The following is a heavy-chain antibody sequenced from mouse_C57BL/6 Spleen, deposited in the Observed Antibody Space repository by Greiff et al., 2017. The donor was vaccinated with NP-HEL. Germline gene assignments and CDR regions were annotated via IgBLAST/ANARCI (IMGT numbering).Heavy chain of an antibody. CDR2: IDPSDSET. CDR3: ARSFSKRYFDY. J-gene: IGHJ2*01. Sequence: QVQLQQPGAELVRPGSSVKLSCKASGYTFTSYWMHWVKQRPIQGLEWIGNIDPSDSETHYNQKFKDKATLTVDKSSSTAYMQLRSLTSEDSAVYYCARSFSKRYFDYWGQGTTLTVSS. V-gene: IGHV1-52*01. D-gene: IGHD2-5*01. CDR1: GYTFTSYW.